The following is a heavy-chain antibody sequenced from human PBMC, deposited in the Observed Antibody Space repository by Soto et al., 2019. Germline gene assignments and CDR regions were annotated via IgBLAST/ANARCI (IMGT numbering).Heavy chain of an antibody. J-gene: IGHJ4*02. CDR3: ARVRHRTYYYDSSGYYFDY. CDR1: GGSFSGYY. D-gene: IGHD3-22*01. V-gene: IGHV4-34*01. CDR2: INHSGST. Sequence: QVQLQQWGAGLLKPLETLSLTCAVYGGSFSGYYWSWIRQPPGKGLEWIGEINHSGSTNYNPSLKSRVTISVDTSKNQFSLKLSSVTAADTAVYYCARVRHRTYYYDSSGYYFDYWGQGTLVTVSS.